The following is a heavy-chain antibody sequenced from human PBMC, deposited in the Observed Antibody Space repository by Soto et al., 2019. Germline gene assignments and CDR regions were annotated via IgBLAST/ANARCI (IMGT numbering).Heavy chain of an antibody. Sequence: QVQLVQSGAEVKKPGSSVKVSCKASGGTFSSYAISWVRQAPGQGLEWMGGIIPIFGTANYAQKFRGRVTITVDESTSTAYMELSSLRSDDTAVYYCARGGWIQLSFSPLGYYYGMDVWGQGTTVTVSS. CDR1: GGTFSSYA. CDR2: IIPIFGTA. J-gene: IGHJ6*02. CDR3: ARGGWIQLSFSPLGYYYGMDV. V-gene: IGHV1-69*12. D-gene: IGHD5-18*01.